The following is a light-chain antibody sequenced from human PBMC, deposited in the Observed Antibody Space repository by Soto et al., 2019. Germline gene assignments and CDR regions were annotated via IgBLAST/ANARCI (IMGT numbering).Light chain of an antibody. V-gene: IGKV3-20*01. J-gene: IGKJ2*01. CDR3: QQYDSSLYT. CDR1: QSVSSSY. Sequence: EIVLTRSPGTLSLSPGERATLSCRASQSVSSSYLAWYQQKPGQAPRLLIYGASSRATGIPDRFSGSGSGTDFTLTISRLEPEDFAVYYCQQYDSSLYTFGHGTKLEIK. CDR2: GAS.